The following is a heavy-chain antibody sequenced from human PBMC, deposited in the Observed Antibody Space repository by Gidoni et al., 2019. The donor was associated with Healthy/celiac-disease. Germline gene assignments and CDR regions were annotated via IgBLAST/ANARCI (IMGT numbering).Heavy chain of an antibody. D-gene: IGHD3-22*01. CDR3: ARDGYDSSGYYYPGYGMDF. CDR2: IYYSGST. J-gene: IGHJ6*02. CDR1: GGSISSYY. Sequence: QVQLQESGPGRVKPSETLSLTCTVSGGSISSYYWSWIRQPPGKGLECIGYIYYSGSTNYNPALKSRFTISVDTSKTQFSLTLSSVTAADTAVYFCARDGYDSSGYYYPGYGMDFWGQGTTVTVSS. V-gene: IGHV4-59*13.